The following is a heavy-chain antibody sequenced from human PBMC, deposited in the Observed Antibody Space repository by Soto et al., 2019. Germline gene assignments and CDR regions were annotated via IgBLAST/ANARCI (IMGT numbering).Heavy chain of an antibody. D-gene: IGHD5-12*01. CDR3: AKDSQRWLQEFDY. CDR1: GFTFSSYS. V-gene: IGHV3-48*01. Sequence: GGSLRLSRAASGFTFSSYSMNWVRQAPGKGLEWVSYISSSSSTIYYADSVKGRFTISRDNSKNTLYLQMNSLRAEDTAIYYCAKDSQRWLQEFDYWGQGTLVTVSS. CDR2: ISSSSSTI. J-gene: IGHJ4*02.